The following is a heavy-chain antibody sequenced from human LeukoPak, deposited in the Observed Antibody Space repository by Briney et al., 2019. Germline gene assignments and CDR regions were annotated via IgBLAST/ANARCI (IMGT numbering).Heavy chain of an antibody. D-gene: IGHD3-10*01. V-gene: IGHV3-30-3*01. CDR3: ARDGGSDY. CDR2: ISYDGSNK. J-gene: IGHJ4*02. Sequence: GGSLRLSCAASGFTFSSYAMHWVRQAPGKGLEWVAVISYDGSNKYYADSVKGRFTISRDKAKNSLYLQMNSLRAEDTAVYYCARDGGSDYWGQGTLVTVSS. CDR1: GFTFSSYA.